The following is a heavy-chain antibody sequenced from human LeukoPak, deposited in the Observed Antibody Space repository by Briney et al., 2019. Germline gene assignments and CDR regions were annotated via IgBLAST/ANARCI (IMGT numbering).Heavy chain of an antibody. CDR3: AKDRGYSSYYFDY. CDR2: IRYDGSNE. Sequence: GGSLRLSCAASGFSFSTHGMHWVRQGPGKGLEWVAFIRYDGSNEYYADSVKGRFTISRDNSKNTLYLQMNSLRPEDTAVYYCAKDRGYSSYYFDYWGQGTLVTVSS. CDR1: GFSFSTHG. D-gene: IGHD5-18*01. V-gene: IGHV3-30*02. J-gene: IGHJ4*02.